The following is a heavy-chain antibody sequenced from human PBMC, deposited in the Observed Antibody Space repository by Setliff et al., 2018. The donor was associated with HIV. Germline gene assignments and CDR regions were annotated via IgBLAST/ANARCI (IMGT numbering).Heavy chain of an antibody. CDR1: GYTLTRYF. J-gene: IGHJ4*02. CDR2: INPSGGST. V-gene: IGHV1-46*01. Sequence: GASVKVSCKASGYTLTRYFMHCVRQAPGQGLEWLGMINPSGGSTWYAQKFQGRVTMTGDTSTNTLYMELSSLRSEDTAVYYCARGWEGGMDYLGPGTLVTASS. D-gene: IGHD1-26*01. CDR3: ARGWEGGMDY.